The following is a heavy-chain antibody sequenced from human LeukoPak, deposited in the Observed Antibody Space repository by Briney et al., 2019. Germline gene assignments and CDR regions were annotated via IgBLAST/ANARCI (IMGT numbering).Heavy chain of an antibody. Sequence: GGSLRLSCAASGFTFSSYAMSWVRQAPGKGLEWVSTISVGGDSTYYANSVKGRFTISRDNSKNMLYLQMNSLRAEDTAVYYCARRPEILTGYSFDYWGQGTLVTVSS. V-gene: IGHV3-23*01. CDR1: GFTFSSYA. D-gene: IGHD3-9*01. CDR2: ISVGGDST. CDR3: ARRPEILTGYSFDY. J-gene: IGHJ4*02.